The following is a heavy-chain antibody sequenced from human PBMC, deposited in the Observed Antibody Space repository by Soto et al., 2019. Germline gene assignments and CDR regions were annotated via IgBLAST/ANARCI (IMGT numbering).Heavy chain of an antibody. Sequence: QVQLVQSGAEVKKPGASVKVSCKASGDTFTDYYIHWVRPAPGQGLEWMGTVNPSGGHTTYAQHFLGRVTMTRDTATSTLYMELTSLTAEDTAVYYCARGGPVVVVTAALDYWGQGTLVTVSS. D-gene: IGHD2-21*02. CDR2: VNPSGGHT. J-gene: IGHJ4*02. CDR1: GDTFTDYY. V-gene: IGHV1-46*01. CDR3: ARGGPVVVVTAALDY.